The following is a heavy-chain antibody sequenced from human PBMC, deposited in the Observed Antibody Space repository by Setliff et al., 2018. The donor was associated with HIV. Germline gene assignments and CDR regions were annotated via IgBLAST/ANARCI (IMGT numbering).Heavy chain of an antibody. CDR3: ARAVVPPRSRGFDL. CDR2: ISHSGIT. V-gene: IGHV4-39*02. J-gene: IGHJ3*01. D-gene: IGHD2-15*01. Sequence: SETLSLTCIVSGVSTISSSSSYYWGWIRQPPGKGLEWIGYISHSGITYYNPSLKSRVTISVDTSKNHFSLRLSSVTAADTAVYYCARAVVPPRSRGFDLWGQGTMVTVSS. CDR1: GVSTISSSSSYY.